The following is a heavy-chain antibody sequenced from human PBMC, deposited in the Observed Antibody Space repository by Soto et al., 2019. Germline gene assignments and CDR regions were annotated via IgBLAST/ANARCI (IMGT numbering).Heavy chain of an antibody. CDR1: GCTFTSYD. CDR2: MNPNSGNT. V-gene: IGHV1-8*01. D-gene: IGHD2-2*01. J-gene: IGHJ4*02. Sequence: ASVKVSCKASGCTFTSYDINWVRQATGQGLEWMGWMNPNSGNTGYAQKFQGRVTMTRNTSISTAYMELSSLRSEDTAVYYCARGFDCSSTSCDGIDYWGQGTLVTVSS. CDR3: ARGFDCSSTSCDGIDY.